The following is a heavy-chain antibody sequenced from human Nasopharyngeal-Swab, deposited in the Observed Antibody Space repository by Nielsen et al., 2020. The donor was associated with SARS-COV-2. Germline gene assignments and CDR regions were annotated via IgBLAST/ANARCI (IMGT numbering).Heavy chain of an antibody. Sequence: SETLSLTCTVSGGSITSSSHYWSWIRQHPGKGLEWIGYIYYSGSTYYNPSLKSRVTISVDTSKNQFSLKLSSVTAADTAVYYCASLRRDGYNDLDYWGQGTLVTVSS. V-gene: IGHV4-31*03. D-gene: IGHD5-24*01. CDR1: GGSITSSSHY. J-gene: IGHJ4*02. CDR2: IYYSGST. CDR3: ASLRRDGYNDLDY.